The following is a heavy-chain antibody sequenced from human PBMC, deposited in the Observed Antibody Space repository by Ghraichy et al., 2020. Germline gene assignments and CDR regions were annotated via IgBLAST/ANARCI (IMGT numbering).Heavy chain of an antibody. CDR1: GFTFRGTW. CDR2: INGEGSEK. D-gene: IGHD5/OR15-5a*01. CDR3: ERDPCLS. V-gene: IGHV3-7*01. J-gene: IGHJ5*02. Sequence: GESLNISCAASGFTFRGTWMSWVRQAPGKRLEWVATINGEGSEKYYVESVKGRFTISRDNAKNSVYVQMNSLRVEDTAVYFCERDPCLSWGQGTLVTVSS.